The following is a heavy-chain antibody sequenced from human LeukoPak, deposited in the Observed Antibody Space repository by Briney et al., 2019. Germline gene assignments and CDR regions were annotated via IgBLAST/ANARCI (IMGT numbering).Heavy chain of an antibody. D-gene: IGHD1-26*01. J-gene: IGHJ4*02. CDR3: ARDVGATTFDY. V-gene: IGHV4-38-2*02. Sequence: SETLSLTCTVSGYSISSGYYWGWIRQPPGKGLEWIGSIYHSGSTYYNPSLKSRVTIAVDTSKNQFSLKLSSVTAADTAVYYCARDVGATTFDYWGQGTLVTVSS. CDR2: IYHSGST. CDR1: GYSISSGYY.